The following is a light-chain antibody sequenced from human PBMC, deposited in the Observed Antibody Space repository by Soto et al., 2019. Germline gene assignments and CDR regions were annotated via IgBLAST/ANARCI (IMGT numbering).Light chain of an antibody. CDR1: QSVSSY. CDR3: QQRSNWPPT. CDR2: DAS. J-gene: IGKJ1*01. V-gene: IGKV3-11*01. Sequence: EIVLTQSPATLSLSPGERATLSCRASQSVSSYLAWYQQKPGQDPRLLIYDASNRATGIPARFSGSGSGTDFNLTISRLETEDFAVYYCQQRSNWPPTFGQGTKVDIK.